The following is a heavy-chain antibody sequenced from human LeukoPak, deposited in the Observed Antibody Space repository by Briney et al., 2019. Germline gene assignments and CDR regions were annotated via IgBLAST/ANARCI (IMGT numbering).Heavy chain of an antibody. CDR2: IIGSSGDT. J-gene: IGHJ4*02. CDR3: AKGAYDYIEMGYFDY. V-gene: IGHV3-23*01. Sequence: GGSLRLSCAASGFSLTNFAMSWVRQAPGKGLEWVSLIIGSSGDTFYADSVKGRFTISRDNSKNRLYLQMNSLRAEDTALYYCAKGAYDYIEMGYFDYWGQGTLVTFSS. D-gene: IGHD5-12*01. CDR1: GFSLTNFA.